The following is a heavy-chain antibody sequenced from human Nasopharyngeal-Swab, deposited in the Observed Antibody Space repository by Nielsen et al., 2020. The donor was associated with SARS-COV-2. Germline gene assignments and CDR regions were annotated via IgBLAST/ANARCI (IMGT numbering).Heavy chain of an antibody. Sequence: SETLSLTCAVSGGSFSDYSWSWIRQSPGKGLECIGEINHSGITNYNPSLKSRVTISVDTAKNHLSLKLTSVTAAGTAVYFCSSGRVVYGGYDPRTPRHYLNYWGQGTQVTVSS. J-gene: IGHJ4*02. CDR1: GGSFSDYS. CDR2: INHSGIT. V-gene: IGHV4-34*01. CDR3: SSGRVVYGGYDPRTPRHYLNY. D-gene: IGHD5-12*01.